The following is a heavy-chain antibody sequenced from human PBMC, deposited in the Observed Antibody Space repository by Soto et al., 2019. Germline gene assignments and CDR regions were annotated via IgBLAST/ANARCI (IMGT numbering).Heavy chain of an antibody. Sequence: SETLSLSCTVSGGSTNGYYRSWIRQPPGKGLEWIGYVYYSGSTKYNPSLKSRVTISIDRSKNRFSLKLNSVTAAYTAVYYCARDPGILGSSNWFDPRGQGTLVTVS. CDR2: VYYSGST. CDR1: GGSTNGYY. CDR3: ARDPGILGSSNWFDP. J-gene: IGHJ5*02. D-gene: IGHD1-20*01. V-gene: IGHV4-59*13.